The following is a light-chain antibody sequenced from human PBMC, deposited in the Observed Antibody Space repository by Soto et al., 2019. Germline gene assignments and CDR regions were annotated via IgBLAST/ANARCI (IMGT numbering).Light chain of an antibody. CDR2: GAS. Sequence: EIVMTQSPATLSVSPGERATLSCRASQSVSSNLAWYQQKPGQAPRLLIYGASTRATGIPARFSGSGSGADFTLTIGSLEPEESALYYCQQRASWPYTSGQGTKVDIK. CDR1: QSVSSN. CDR3: QQRASWPYT. J-gene: IGKJ2*01. V-gene: IGKV3-15*01.